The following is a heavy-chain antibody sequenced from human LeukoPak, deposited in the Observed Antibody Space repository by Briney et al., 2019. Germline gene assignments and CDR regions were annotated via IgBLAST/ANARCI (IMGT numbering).Heavy chain of an antibody. D-gene: IGHD7-27*01. CDR2: ISSSSYYI. CDR1: GFTFSSYS. CDR3: ARDLLTGGGGNY. V-gene: IGHV3-21*01. Sequence: PGGSLRLSCAASGFTFSSYSMNWVRQAPGKGLEWVSSISSSSYYIYYADSVKGRFTISRDNAKNSLYLQMNSLRAEDTAVYYCARDLLTGGGGNYWGQGTLVTVSS. J-gene: IGHJ4*02.